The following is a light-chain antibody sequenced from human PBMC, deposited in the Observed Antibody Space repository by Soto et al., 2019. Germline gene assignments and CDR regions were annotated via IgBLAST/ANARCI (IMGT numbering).Light chain of an antibody. CDR1: SSNIGAGYD. CDR3: QSYDSSLSGHYV. V-gene: IGLV1-40*01. J-gene: IGLJ1*01. CDR2: GNS. Sequence: QSALTQPPSVSGAPGQMVTISCTGSSSNIGAGYDVHWYQQLPGTAPKLLIYGNSNRPSGVPDRFSGSKSGTSASLAITGLQAEDEADYYCQSYDSSLSGHYVFGTGTKVTVL.